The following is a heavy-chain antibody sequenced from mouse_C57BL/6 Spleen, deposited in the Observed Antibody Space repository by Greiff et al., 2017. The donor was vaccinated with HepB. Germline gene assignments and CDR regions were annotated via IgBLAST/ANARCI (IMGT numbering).Heavy chain of an antibody. CDR2: ISDGGSYT. Sequence: EVQGVESGGGLVKPGGSLKLSCAASGFTFSSYAMSWVRQTPEKRLEWVATISDGGSYTYYPDNVKGRFTISRDNAKNNLYLQMSHLKSEDTAMYYCARDPVWAYWGQGTLVTVSA. V-gene: IGHV5-4*01. J-gene: IGHJ3*01. CDR1: GFTFSSYA. CDR3: ARDPVWAY.